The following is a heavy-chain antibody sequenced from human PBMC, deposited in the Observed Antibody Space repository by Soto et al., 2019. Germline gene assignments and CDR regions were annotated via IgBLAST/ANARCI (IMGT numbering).Heavy chain of an antibody. CDR3: AGGPTNWFDP. V-gene: IGHV3-11*01. CDR1: GFSFSDYY. D-gene: IGHD3-16*01. J-gene: IGHJ5*02. Sequence: PGGSLRLSCAAYGFSFSDYYMSWIRQAPGKGLEWISDISSSGRTIYYADSLKGRLTISRDNAKKSLYLQMNSLRAEDTAVYYCAGGPTNWFDPWGQGTLVTVSS. CDR2: ISSSGRTI.